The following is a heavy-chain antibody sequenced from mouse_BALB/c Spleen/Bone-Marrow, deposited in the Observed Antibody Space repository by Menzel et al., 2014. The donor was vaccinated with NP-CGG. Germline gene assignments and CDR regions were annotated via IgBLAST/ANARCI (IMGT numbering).Heavy chain of an antibody. D-gene: IGHD2-3*01. Sequence: VQLQQSGPELVKPGASVKMSCKARGYTFTGYVMHWVKQKPGQGLEWIGNINPYNDGIKYNEKFKGKATLTSDISSTTAYMELSGVTSEDSAVYFCAREGWLLRFDCWGQGTILTVSS. CDR1: GYTFTGYV. CDR3: AREGWLLRFDC. V-gene: IGHV1-14*01. CDR2: INPYNDGI. J-gene: IGHJ2*01.